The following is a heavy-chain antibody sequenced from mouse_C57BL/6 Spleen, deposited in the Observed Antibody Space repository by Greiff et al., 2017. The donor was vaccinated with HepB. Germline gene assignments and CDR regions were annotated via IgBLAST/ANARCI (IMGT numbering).Heavy chain of an antibody. V-gene: IGHV1-22*01. CDR3: ARGRVYDYIDY. CDR1: GYTFTDYN. Sequence: VQLQQSGPELVKPGASVKMSCKASGYTFTDYNMHWVKQSHGKSLEWIGYINPNNGGASYNQKFKGKATLTVNKSSSTAYMELRSLTSEDSAVYYCARGRVYDYIDYWGQGTTLTVSS. CDR2: INPNNGGA. D-gene: IGHD2-3*01. J-gene: IGHJ2*01.